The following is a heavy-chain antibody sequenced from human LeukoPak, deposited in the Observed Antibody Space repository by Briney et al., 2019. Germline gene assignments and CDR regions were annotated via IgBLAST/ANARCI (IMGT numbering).Heavy chain of an antibody. J-gene: IGHJ4*02. CDR3: AKASSIAVAGSVDY. D-gene: IGHD6-19*01. CDR2: ISWNSVTI. V-gene: IGHV3-9*01. Sequence: GGSLRLSCAASGFTFDDYDMHWVRQTPGKGLEWVSGISWNSVTIDYADSVKGRFTVSRDNAKNSLYLQMNSLRAEDTALYYCAKASSIAVAGSVDYWGQGTLVTVSS. CDR1: GFTFDDYD.